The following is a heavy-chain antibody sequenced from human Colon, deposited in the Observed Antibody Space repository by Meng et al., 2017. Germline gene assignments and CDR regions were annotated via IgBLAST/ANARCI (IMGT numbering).Heavy chain of an antibody. CDR2: INSNGDST. J-gene: IGHJ4*02. CDR1: GFTFARYS. CDR3: VKGGWCDD. Sequence: GQLLGVGGGLVQPGGSLRLPCSASGFTFARYSMTWVRQAPGKGLEWVSYINSNGDSTYYADSVKGRFTISRDNSRNTLYLQMNSLRVEDTAVYYCVKGGWCDDWGQGKLVTVSS. D-gene: IGHD6-19*01. V-gene: IGHV3-23*01.